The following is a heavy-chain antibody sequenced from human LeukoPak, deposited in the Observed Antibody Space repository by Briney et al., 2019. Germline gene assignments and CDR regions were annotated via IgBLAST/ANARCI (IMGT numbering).Heavy chain of an antibody. V-gene: IGHV1-69*04. CDR3: ARLDSSGWYYFDY. Sequence: SVKVSCKASGGTFSSYAISWVRQAPGQGLEWMGRIIPIFGIANYAQKFQGRVTITADKSTSTAYMELSSLRSEDTAVYCCARLDSSGWYYFDYWGQGTLVTVSS. J-gene: IGHJ4*02. D-gene: IGHD6-19*01. CDR1: GGTFSSYA. CDR2: IIPIFGIA.